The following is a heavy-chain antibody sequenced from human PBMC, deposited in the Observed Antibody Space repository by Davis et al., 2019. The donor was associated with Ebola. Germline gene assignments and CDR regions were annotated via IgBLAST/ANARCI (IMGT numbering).Heavy chain of an antibody. D-gene: IGHD3-3*01. CDR2: ISYDGSNK. V-gene: IGHV3-30-3*01. Sequence: PGGSLRLSCAASGFTFSSYAMHWVRQAPGKGLEWVAVISYDGSNKYYADSVKGRFTISRDNSKNTVYLQMNRLRAEDTAVYYCAKARGITIFGVVKGSYMDVWGKGTTVTVSS. J-gene: IGHJ6*03. CDR1: GFTFSSYA. CDR3: AKARGITIFGVVKGSYMDV.